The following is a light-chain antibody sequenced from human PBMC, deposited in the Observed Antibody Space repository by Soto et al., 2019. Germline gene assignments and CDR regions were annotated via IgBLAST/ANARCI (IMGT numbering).Light chain of an antibody. J-gene: IGKJ5*01. CDR3: QQRSNWPT. Sequence: EIVMTQSPATLSVSPGERATLSCRASQSVGSNLAWYQQKPGQAPRLLIYGASNRATGIPDRFSGSGSGTDFTLTISRLEPEDFAVYYCQQRSNWPTFGQGTRLEIK. CDR2: GAS. CDR1: QSVGSN. V-gene: IGKV3D-20*02.